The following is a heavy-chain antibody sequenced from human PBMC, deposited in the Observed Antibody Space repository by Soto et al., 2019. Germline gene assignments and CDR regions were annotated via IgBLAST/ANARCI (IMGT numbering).Heavy chain of an antibody. V-gene: IGHV3-53*01. CDR3: ARDRVESGYPEYFQH. CDR2: IYSGGST. J-gene: IGHJ1*01. Sequence: GESLKISCAASGFTVSSNYMSWVRQAPGKGLEWVSVIYSGGSTYYADSVKGRFTISRDNSKNTLYLQMNSLRAEDTAVYYCARDRVESGYPEYFQHWCQGTLVTVSS. D-gene: IGHD3-22*01. CDR1: GFTVSSNY.